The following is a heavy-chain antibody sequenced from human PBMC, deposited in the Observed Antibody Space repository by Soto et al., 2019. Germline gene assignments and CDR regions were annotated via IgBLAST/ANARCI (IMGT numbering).Heavy chain of an antibody. CDR3: ASHVLRFWEWPYGMDV. D-gene: IGHD3-3*01. V-gene: IGHV6-1*01. J-gene: IGHJ6*02. Sequence: SQTLSLTCAISGDSVSSNSAAWNWIRQSPSRGLEWLGRTYYRSKWYNDYAVSVKSRITINPDTSKNQFSLQLNSVTPEDTAVYYCASHVLRFWEWPYGMDVWGQGTTVTVSS. CDR1: GDSVSSNSAA. CDR2: TYYRSKWYN.